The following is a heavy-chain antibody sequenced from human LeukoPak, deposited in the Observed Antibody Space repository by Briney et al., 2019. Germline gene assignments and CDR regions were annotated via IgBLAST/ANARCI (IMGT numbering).Heavy chain of an antibody. V-gene: IGHV4-59*01. Sequence: SETLSLTCTVSGGSISSYYWSWIRQPPGKGLEWIGYIYYSGSTNYNPSLKSRVTISVDTSKNQFSLKLSSVTAADTAVYYCARFLRKYYYYYMDVWGKGTTVTVSS. CDR3: ARFLRKYYYYYMDV. CDR1: GGSISSYY. CDR2: IYYSGST. J-gene: IGHJ6*03. D-gene: IGHD1-14*01.